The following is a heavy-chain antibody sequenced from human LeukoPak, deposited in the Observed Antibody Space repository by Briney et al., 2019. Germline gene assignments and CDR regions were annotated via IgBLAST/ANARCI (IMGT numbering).Heavy chain of an antibody. Sequence: DRSLRLSCAASGFTFDDYAMHWVRQAPGKGLEWVSGISWNSGSIGYADSVKGRFTISRDNAKNSLYLQTNSLRAEDTALYYCAKGDSVYDSSGYYVGLWDYWGQGTLVTVSS. J-gene: IGHJ4*02. D-gene: IGHD3-22*01. V-gene: IGHV3-9*01. CDR2: ISWNSGSI. CDR3: AKGDSVYDSSGYYVGLWDY. CDR1: GFTFDDYA.